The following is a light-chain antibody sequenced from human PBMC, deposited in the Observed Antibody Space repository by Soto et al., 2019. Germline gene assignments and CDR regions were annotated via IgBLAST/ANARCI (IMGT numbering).Light chain of an antibody. CDR1: QSVSSY. V-gene: IGKV3D-15*01. CDR3: QQYDDWPRT. J-gene: IGKJ1*01. CDR2: DAS. Sequence: EIVLTQSPATLSVSPGERATLSCRASQSVSSYLAWYQQKPGQAPRLLIYDASNRATGLPARFSGSGSGTEFTLTISSLQSEDSGVYYCQQYDDWPRTFGQGTKVDIK.